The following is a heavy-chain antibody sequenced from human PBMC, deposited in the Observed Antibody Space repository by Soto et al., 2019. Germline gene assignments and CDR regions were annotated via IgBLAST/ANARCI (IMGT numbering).Heavy chain of an antibody. CDR2: LHTGGNEK. V-gene: IGHV3-33*08. D-gene: IGHD3-9*01. Sequence: QVQLVESGGGVVQPGGSLRLSCAASGFTFSYYGFHWVRQAPGKGLEWVAVLHTGGNEKYYVDSVKGRFTVSRDDSRKMVYLEMSGLRAEHTCEYFCARDADTTGHYSHFDLWGRGALVAVS. CDR1: GFTFSYYG. J-gene: IGHJ4*02. CDR3: ARDADTTGHYSHFDL.